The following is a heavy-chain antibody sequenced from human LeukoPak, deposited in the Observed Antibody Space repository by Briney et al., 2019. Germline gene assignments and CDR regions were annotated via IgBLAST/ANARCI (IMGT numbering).Heavy chain of an antibody. D-gene: IGHD7-27*01. J-gene: IGHJ6*02. Sequence: GASVKVSCKASGYTFTSYYMHWVRQAPGQGLEWMGIINPSGGSTSYAQKFQGRVTMTRDTSTSTVYMELSSLRSEDTAVYYCASSTGDIRYYYYYGMDVWGQGTTVTVSS. CDR1: GYTFTSYY. V-gene: IGHV1-46*01. CDR2: INPSGGST. CDR3: ASSTGDIRYYYYYGMDV.